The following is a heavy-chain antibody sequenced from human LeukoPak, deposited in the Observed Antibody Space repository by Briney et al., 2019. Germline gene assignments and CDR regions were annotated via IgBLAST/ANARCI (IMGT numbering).Heavy chain of an antibody. Sequence: AGGSLRLSCAASGFTVSSSYMSWVRQAPGKGLEWVSLIYTSGVTYYADSAKGRFTISRDNSKNTLHLQMNSLRAEDTAVYYCAKDHGMYHLDYWGQGTLVTVSS. CDR1: GFTVSSSY. V-gene: IGHV3-53*01. D-gene: IGHD2-2*01. CDR2: IYTSGVT. CDR3: AKDHGMYHLDY. J-gene: IGHJ4*02.